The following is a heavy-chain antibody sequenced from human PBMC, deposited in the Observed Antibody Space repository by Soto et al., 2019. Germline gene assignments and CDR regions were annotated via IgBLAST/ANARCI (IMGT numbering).Heavy chain of an antibody. CDR1: GGFVTSGSYY. CDR3: ARVERGTATTVVDAFDI. D-gene: IGHD1-1*01. Sequence: QVQLQQWGAGLLKPSETLSLTCAVYGGFVTSGSYYWSWIRQPPGKGLEWVGEMSHSGGTHFYPALKRRVTISVDTSKNKFTPKLRSVTAADTALYYCARVERGTATTVVDAFDIWGPGTMVTVSS. CDR2: MSHSGGT. J-gene: IGHJ3*02. V-gene: IGHV4-34*01.